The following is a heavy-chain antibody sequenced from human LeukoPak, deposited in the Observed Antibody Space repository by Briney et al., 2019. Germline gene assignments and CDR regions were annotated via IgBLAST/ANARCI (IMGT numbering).Heavy chain of an antibody. CDR2: IYTSGST. CDR1: GGSISSGSYY. D-gene: IGHD6-19*01. Sequence: NPSQTLSLTCTVSGGSISSGSYYWSWIRQPAGKGLEWIGRIYTSGSTNYNPSLKSRVTISVDTSKNQFSLKLSSVTAADTAVYYCARLHLVSSGWSPMADSWGQGTLVTVSS. J-gene: IGHJ4*02. CDR3: ARLHLVSSGWSPMADS. V-gene: IGHV4-61*02.